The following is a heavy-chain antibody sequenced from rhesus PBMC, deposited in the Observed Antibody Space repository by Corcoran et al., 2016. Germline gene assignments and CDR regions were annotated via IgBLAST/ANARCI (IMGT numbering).Heavy chain of an antibody. Sequence: QVQLQESGPGLVKPSETLSLTCAVSGASISSYWWSWIRQPPGKGLEWIGEINGDRVSTYSNPSLKRRVTISKDASKNQFSLKLSSVTAADTAVYYCARATYGSSYGYYFDYWGQGVLVTVSS. CDR2: INGDRVST. D-gene: IGHD4-29*01. CDR3: ARATYGSSYGYYFDY. J-gene: IGHJ4*01. CDR1: GASISSYW. V-gene: IGHV4-80*01.